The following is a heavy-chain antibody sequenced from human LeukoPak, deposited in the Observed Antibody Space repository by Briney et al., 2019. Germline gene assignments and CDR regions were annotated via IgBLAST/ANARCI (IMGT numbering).Heavy chain of an antibody. D-gene: IGHD2-2*01. CDR3: ARGRKYQLKNYLLDYMDV. CDR2: IYSSGST. J-gene: IGHJ6*03. CDR1: GGSISSYY. V-gene: IGHV4-4*07. Sequence: PSETLSLTCTVPGGSISSYYWSWIRQPAGKGLEWIGRIYSSGSTNYNPSLKSRVTMSVDTSKNQFSLKLSSVTAADTAVYYCARGRKYQLKNYLLDYMDVWGKGTTVTVSS.